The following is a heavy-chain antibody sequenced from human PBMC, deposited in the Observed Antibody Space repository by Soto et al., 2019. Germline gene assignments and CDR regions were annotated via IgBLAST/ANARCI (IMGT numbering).Heavy chain of an antibody. V-gene: IGHV3-48*01. CDR2: ISSSSSTI. J-gene: IGHJ4*02. D-gene: IGHD3-9*01. CDR3: ARRTGFDY. CDR1: GFTFSSYS. Sequence: EAQLVESGGGLVQPGGSLRLSCAASGFTFSSYSMNWVRQAPGKGLEWVSYISSSSSTIYYADSVKGRFTISRDNAKNSLYLQMNSLRAEDTAVYYCARRTGFDYWGQGTLVTVSS.